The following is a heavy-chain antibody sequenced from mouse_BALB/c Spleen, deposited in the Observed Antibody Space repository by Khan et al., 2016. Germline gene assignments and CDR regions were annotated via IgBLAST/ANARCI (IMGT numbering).Heavy chain of an antibody. D-gene: IGHD1-1*01. V-gene: IGHV5-15*02. CDR1: GFTFSDYG. CDR2: ISNLAYSI. J-gene: IGHJ1*01. CDR3: ARAYYVSSYWYFDV. Sequence: EVVLVESGGGLVQPGGSRKLSCAASGFTFSDYGMAWVRQAPGKGPEWVAFISNLAYSIYYADTVTGRFTISRENAKNTLYLEMSSLRSEGTVKYYCARAYYVSSYWYFDVWCVGTTVTVS.